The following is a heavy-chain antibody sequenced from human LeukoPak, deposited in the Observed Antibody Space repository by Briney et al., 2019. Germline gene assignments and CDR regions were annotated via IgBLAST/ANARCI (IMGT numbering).Heavy chain of an antibody. V-gene: IGHV1-2*02. Sequence: SVKVSCKASGYTFTSYDINWVRQATGQGLEWMGWMNPNSGGTNYAQKFQGRVTMTRDTSISTAYMELSRLRSDDTAVYYCAREVVPAATYMDVWGKGTTVTISS. J-gene: IGHJ6*03. CDR2: MNPNSGGT. D-gene: IGHD2-2*01. CDR1: GYTFTSYD. CDR3: AREVVPAATYMDV.